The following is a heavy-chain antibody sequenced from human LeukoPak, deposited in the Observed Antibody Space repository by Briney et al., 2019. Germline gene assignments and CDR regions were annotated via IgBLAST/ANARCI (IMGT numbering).Heavy chain of an antibody. J-gene: IGHJ4*02. V-gene: IGHV1-46*01. CDR2: INPSGGST. Sequence: GASVKVSCKASGYTFTSYYMHWVRQAPGQGLEWMGIINPSGGSTSYAQKFQGRVTMTRDMSTSTVYMELSSLRSEDTAVYYCARDGERYYDSSGYYGADFDYWGQGTLVTVSS. D-gene: IGHD3-22*01. CDR3: ARDGERYYDSSGYYGADFDY. CDR1: GYTFTSYY.